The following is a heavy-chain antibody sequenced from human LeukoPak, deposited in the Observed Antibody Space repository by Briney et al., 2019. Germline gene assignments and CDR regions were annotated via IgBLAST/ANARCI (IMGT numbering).Heavy chain of an antibody. CDR3: ARERTTRVVDY. CDR1: GGSFSGYY. Sequence: SETLSLTCAVYGGSFSGYYWSWIRQPPGKGLEWTGEINHSGSTNYNPSLKSRVTISVDTSKNQFSLKLSSVTAADTAVYYCARERTTRVVDYWGQGTLVTVSS. V-gene: IGHV4-34*01. CDR2: INHSGST. J-gene: IGHJ4*02. D-gene: IGHD1-14*01.